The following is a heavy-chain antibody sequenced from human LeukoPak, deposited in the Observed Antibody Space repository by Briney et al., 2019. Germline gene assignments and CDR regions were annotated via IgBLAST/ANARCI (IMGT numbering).Heavy chain of an antibody. CDR1: GFTFDDYG. CDR2: INRNGGST. J-gene: IGHJ4*02. CDR3: ARGFRNGPFDC. V-gene: IGHV3-20*04. Sequence: GPGGSLRLSCEASGFTFDDYGMSWVRQPPGKGLEWVSGINRNGGSTDYADSVKGRFTISRDNAKNSHFLQMNSLRVEDTALYYCARGFRNGPFDCWGQGTLVTVSS. D-gene: IGHD2-8*01.